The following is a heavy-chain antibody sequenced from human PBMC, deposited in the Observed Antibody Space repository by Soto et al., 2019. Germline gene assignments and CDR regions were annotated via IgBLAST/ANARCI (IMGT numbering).Heavy chain of an antibody. CDR2: IDPSDSYT. CDR1: GYSFTSYW. J-gene: IGHJ6*02. D-gene: IGHD2-15*01. CDR3: AREQGYCSGVSSPTRHYYYYGMDV. V-gene: IGHV5-10-1*01. Sequence: PGESLKISCKGSGYSFTSYWISWVRQMPGKGLEWMGRIDPSDSYTNYSPSFQGHVTISADKSISTAYLQWSSLKASDTAMYYCAREQGYCSGVSSPTRHYYYYGMDVWGQGTTVTVSS.